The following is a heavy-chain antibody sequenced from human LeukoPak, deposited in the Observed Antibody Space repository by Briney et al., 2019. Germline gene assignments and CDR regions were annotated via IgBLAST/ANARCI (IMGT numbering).Heavy chain of an antibody. CDR3: ARDRSVTVTTSGWFDP. V-gene: IGHV4-38-2*02. CDR1: GYSISSGYY. D-gene: IGHD4-17*01. CDR2: IYHSGST. J-gene: IGHJ5*02. Sequence: SETLSLTCTVSGYSISSGYYWGWIRQPPGKGLEWIGSIYHSGSTYYNPSLKSRVTISVDTSKNQFSLKLCSVTAADTAVYYCARDRSVTVTTSGWFDPWGQGTLVTVSS.